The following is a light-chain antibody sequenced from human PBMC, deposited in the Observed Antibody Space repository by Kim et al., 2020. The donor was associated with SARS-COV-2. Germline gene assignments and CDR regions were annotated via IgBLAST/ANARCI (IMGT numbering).Light chain of an antibody. CDR3: QTWGTGV. V-gene: IGLV4-69*01. J-gene: IGLJ2*01. CDR1: SGHSSYA. CDR2: LNSDGSH. Sequence: LRASVKLTCTLSSGHSSYAIAWHQQQPEKGPRYLMKLNSDGSHSKGDGIPDRFSGSSSGAERYLTISSLQSEDEADYYCQTWGTGVFGGGTQLTVL.